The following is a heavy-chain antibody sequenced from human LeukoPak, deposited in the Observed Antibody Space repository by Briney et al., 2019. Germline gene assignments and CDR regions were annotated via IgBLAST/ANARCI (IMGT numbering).Heavy chain of an antibody. CDR1: GYTFTNYD. CDR3: ARGRSSGFDP. D-gene: IGHD3-10*01. CDR2: MDPQTDNK. V-gene: IGHV1-8*01. J-gene: IGHJ5*02. Sequence: ASVKVSCKASGYTFTNYDMSWVRQATGQGLEWMGWMDPQTDNKAYAHKFQDRVFMTTDTSRNTVYMELRSLISDDTAIYYCARGRSSGFDPWGQGTLVTVSS.